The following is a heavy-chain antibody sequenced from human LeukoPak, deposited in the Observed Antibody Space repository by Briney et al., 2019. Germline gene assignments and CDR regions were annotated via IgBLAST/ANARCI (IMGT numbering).Heavy chain of an antibody. J-gene: IGHJ5*02. CDR3: ARALGYCSGGSCTRGYNWFDP. D-gene: IGHD2-15*01. CDR2: IYYGGST. V-gene: IGHV4-39*01. CDR1: GGSFSGYY. Sequence: SETLSLTCAVYGGSFSGYYWGWIRQPPGKGLEWIGSIYYGGSTYYNPSLKSRVTISVDTSMNQFSLKLSFVTTADTAVYYCARALGYCSGGSCTRGYNWFDPWGQGTLVTVPS.